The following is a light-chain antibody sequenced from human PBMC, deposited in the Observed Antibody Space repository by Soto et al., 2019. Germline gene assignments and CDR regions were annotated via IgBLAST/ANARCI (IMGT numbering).Light chain of an antibody. CDR3: HQYYSYPFT. J-gene: IGKJ2*01. CDR1: QSFSNF. V-gene: IGKV1-5*03. CDR2: KTS. Sequence: DIQMTQSPSTLSASVGDSVTITCRASQSFSNFLAWFQQKPGKAPKLLIFKTSSLQSGVPSRFSGSGSGTEFTLTISSLQPRDFATYYCHQYYSYPFTFGQGTKLEI.